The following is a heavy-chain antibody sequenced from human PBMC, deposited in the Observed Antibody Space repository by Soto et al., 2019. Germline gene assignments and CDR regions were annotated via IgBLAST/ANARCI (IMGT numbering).Heavy chain of an antibody. D-gene: IGHD3-22*01. CDR3: ERGGNFGQYYYDSSGYPYYYYYYGMDV. Sequence: GGSLRLSCAASGFTFSSYSMNWVRQAPGKGLEWVANIKQDGSEKYYVDSVKGRFTISRDNAKNSLYLQMNSLRAEDTAVYYCERGGNFGQYYYDSSGYPYYYYYYGMDVWGQGTTGTVS. J-gene: IGHJ6*02. V-gene: IGHV3-7*01. CDR1: GFTFSSYS. CDR2: IKQDGSEK.